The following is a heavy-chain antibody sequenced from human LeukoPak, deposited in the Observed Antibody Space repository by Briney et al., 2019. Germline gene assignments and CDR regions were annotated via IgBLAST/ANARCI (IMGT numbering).Heavy chain of an antibody. V-gene: IGHV3-21*01. J-gene: IGHJ3*02. Sequence: PGGSLRLSCAVSGFTFSSYAMSWVRQAPGKGLEWVSSISSSSSYIYYADSVKGRFTISRDNAKNSLYLQMNSLRAEDTAVYYCARDGVGWLYDAFDIWGQGTMVTVSS. CDR1: GFTFSSYA. CDR2: ISSSSSYI. CDR3: ARDGVGWLYDAFDI. D-gene: IGHD3-9*01.